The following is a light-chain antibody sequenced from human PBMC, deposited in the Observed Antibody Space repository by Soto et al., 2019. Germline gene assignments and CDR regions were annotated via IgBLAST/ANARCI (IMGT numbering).Light chain of an antibody. V-gene: IGKV3D-20*02. J-gene: IGKJ4*01. CDR3: HQRSNWPRT. Sequence: EIVLTQSPGTLSLSPGERATLSCRASQSVSSSYLAWYQQKPGQAPRLLIYGASSRATGIPDRFSGSGSGTDFTLTISRLEPEDFAVYYCHQRSNWPRTFGGGTKVDIK. CDR2: GAS. CDR1: QSVSSSY.